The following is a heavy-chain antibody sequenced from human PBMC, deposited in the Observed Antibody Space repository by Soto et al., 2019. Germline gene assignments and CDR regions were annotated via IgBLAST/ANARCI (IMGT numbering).Heavy chain of an antibody. CDR3: AHSPYSRRSYYFDY. D-gene: IGHD6-13*01. CDR1: GFSLSTSGVG. CDR2: IYWDDDK. J-gene: IGHJ4*02. V-gene: IGHV2-5*02. Sequence: QITLKESGPTLVKPTQTLTLTCTFSGFSLSTSGVGVGWIRQPPGKALEWLALIYWDDDKRDSPFLKSRLTITKATSKNHVVLTMTNMDPVDTATYYCAHSPYSRRSYYFDYWGQGTLVTVS.